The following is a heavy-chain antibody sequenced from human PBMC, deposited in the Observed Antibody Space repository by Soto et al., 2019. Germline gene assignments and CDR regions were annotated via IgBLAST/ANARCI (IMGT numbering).Heavy chain of an antibody. CDR3: ARADRGWPNYYYYYYMDV. V-gene: IGHV3-74*01. D-gene: IGHD3-10*01. CDR2: INSDGSST. J-gene: IGHJ6*03. Sequence: GESLKISCAASGFTFSSYWMHWVRQAPGKGLVWVSRINSDGSSTSYADSVKGRFTISRDNAKNTLYLQMNSLRAEDTAVYYCARADRGWPNYYYYYYMDVWGKGTTVTVSS. CDR1: GFTFSSYW.